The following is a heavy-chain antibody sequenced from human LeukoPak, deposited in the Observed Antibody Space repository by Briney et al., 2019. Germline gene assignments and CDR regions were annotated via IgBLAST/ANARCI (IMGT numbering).Heavy chain of an antibody. CDR3: AVIRLLGYCSGGSCSDY. D-gene: IGHD2-15*01. CDR1: GFTVSSDS. Sequence: PGGSLRLSCTVSGFTVSSDSMSWVRQAPGKGLEWVSFIYSGGSTHYSDSVKGRFTISRDNSKNTLYLQMNGLRAEDTAVYYCAVIRLLGYCSGGSCSDYWGQGTLVTVSS. V-gene: IGHV3-53*01. J-gene: IGHJ4*02. CDR2: IYSGGST.